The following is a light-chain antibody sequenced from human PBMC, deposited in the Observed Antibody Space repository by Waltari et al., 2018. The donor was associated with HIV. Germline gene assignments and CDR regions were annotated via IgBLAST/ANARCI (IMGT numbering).Light chain of an antibody. CDR1: PGISSW. CDR3: QQAKVFPLS. V-gene: IGKV1-12*01. J-gene: IGKJ4*01. Sequence: DIQMTQSPSSVSASVGDRVTITCRASPGISSWLAWYQQKPGKAPKLLISVASSLQSGVPSRFSGGGSGTDFTLTISCLQPEDFATYYCQQAKVFPLSFGGGTKVEIK. CDR2: VAS.